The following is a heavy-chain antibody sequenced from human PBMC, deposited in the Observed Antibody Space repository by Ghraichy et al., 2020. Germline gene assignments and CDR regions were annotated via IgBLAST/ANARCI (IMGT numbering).Heavy chain of an antibody. CDR1: GGTFSSYA. D-gene: IGHD6-13*01. CDR2: IIPIFGTA. V-gene: IGHV1-69*13. CDR3: ASGYSISWGGHEYFQH. Sequence: SVKVSCKASGGTFSSYAISWVRQAPGQGLEWMGGIIPIFGTANYAQKFQGRVTITADESTSTAYMELSSLRSEDTAVYYCASGYSISWGGHEYFQHWGQGTLVTVSS. J-gene: IGHJ1*01.